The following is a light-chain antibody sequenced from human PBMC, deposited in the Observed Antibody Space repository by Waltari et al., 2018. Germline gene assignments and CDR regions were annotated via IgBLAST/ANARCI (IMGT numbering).Light chain of an antibody. CDR1: QSVFYSSNDKDY. Sequence: IMMTQSPESLPVSLGERATINCKSSQSVFYSSNDKDYLAWYQQKPGQSPRLLIYWASTRESGVPDRFSGSGSGTDFTLTISSLQAEDVAVYYCHQYYRTPYSFGQGTKVEIK. CDR3: HQYYRTPYS. V-gene: IGKV4-1*01. CDR2: WAS. J-gene: IGKJ2*03.